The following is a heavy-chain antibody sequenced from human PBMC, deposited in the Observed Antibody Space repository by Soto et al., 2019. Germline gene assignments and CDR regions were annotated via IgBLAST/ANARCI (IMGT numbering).Heavy chain of an antibody. CDR3: ARVIARHYYDSRKVLSGMDV. J-gene: IGHJ6*02. CDR1: GGTFSSYA. Sequence: QVQLVQSGAEVKKPGSSVKVSCKASGGTFSSYAISWVRQAPGQGLEWMGGSIPIFGTANYAQKFQGRVTMTADESTSTAYMELSSLRSEDTAVYYCARVIARHYYDSRKVLSGMDVWGQGTTVTVSS. D-gene: IGHD3-22*01. CDR2: SIPIFGTA. V-gene: IGHV1-69*01.